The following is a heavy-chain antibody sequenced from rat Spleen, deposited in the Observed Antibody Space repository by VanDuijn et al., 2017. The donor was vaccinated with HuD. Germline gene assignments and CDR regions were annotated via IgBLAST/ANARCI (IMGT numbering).Heavy chain of an antibody. J-gene: IGHJ2*01. CDR2: IDSAGST. CDR1: FYSITSSYR. Sequence: EVQLQESGPGLVKPSQSLSLTCSVTFYSITSSYRWSWVRKFPGNKLEWMGYIDSAGSTNYNPSLKSRISITRDTSKNQFFLQVNYVTTEDTATYYCEKTTVAYYYVMDAWGQGVMVTVSS. D-gene: IGHD1-12*01. CDR3: EKTTVAYYYVMDA. V-gene: IGHV3-3*01.